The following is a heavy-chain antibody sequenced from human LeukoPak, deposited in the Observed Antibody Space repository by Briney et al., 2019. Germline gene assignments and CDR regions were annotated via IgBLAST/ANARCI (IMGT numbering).Heavy chain of an antibody. D-gene: IGHD1-1*01. J-gene: IGHJ6*02. CDR2: INPSGGST. CDR3: ARSKKAQLERLYYYYGMDV. V-gene: IGHV1-46*01. Sequence: ASVKVSCKASGYTFTSYYMHWVRQAPGQGLEWMGIINPSGGSTSYAQKFQGRVTMTRDTSTSTVYMELSSLRSEDTAVYYCARSKKAQLERLYYYYGMDVWGQGTTVTVSS. CDR1: GYTFTSYY.